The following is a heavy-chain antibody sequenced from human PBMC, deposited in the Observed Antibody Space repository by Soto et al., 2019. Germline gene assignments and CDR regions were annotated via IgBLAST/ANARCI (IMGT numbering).Heavy chain of an antibody. V-gene: IGHV4-59*08. CDR2: IYYSGST. Sequence: SETLSLTCTVSGGSISSYYWSWIRQPPGKGLEWIGYIYYSGSTNYNPSLKSRVTISVDTSKNQFSLKLSSVTAADTAVYYCARLTQAYVILTGDEAFDIWGQGTMVTVSS. J-gene: IGHJ3*02. CDR1: GGSISSYY. CDR3: ARLTQAYVILTGDEAFDI. D-gene: IGHD3-9*01.